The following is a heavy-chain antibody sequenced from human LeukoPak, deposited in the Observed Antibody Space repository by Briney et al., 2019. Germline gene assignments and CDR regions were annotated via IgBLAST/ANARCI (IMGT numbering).Heavy chain of an antibody. CDR3: ARNAGSSWYVY. V-gene: IGHV1-46*01. CDR2: INPSGGST. CDR1: GYTFTSYY. Sequence: VASVTVSCTASGYTFTSYYMHWVRQAPGQGLEWMGIINPSGGSTSYAQKFQGRVTMTRDTSTSTVYMELSSLRSEDTAVYYCARNAGSSWYVYWGQGTLVTVSS. J-gene: IGHJ4*02. D-gene: IGHD6-13*01.